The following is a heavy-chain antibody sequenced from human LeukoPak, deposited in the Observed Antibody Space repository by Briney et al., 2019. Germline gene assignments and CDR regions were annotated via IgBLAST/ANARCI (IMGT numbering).Heavy chain of an antibody. D-gene: IGHD3-16*01. J-gene: IGHJ4*02. CDR1: GFTFDDYA. CDR3: AKDRDMITFGGSDY. V-gene: IGHV3-43*02. Sequence: PGGSLRLSCVASGFTFDDYAIHWVHQGLGRGLEWISLISGDGGSTYYADSVKGRFTISRDNSKNSLYLQMNSLRIEDTALYYCAKDRDMITFGGSDYWGQGTLVTVSS. CDR2: ISGDGGST.